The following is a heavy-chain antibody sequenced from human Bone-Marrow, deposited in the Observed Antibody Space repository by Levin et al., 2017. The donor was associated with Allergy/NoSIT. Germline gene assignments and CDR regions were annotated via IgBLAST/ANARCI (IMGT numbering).Heavy chain of an antibody. CDR3: ARDADTSAFYWYFDL. V-gene: IGHV3-9*01. Sequence: GGSLRLSCAASGFTFDDFAMHWVRQVPGQGLEWVSGISWNSVSIGYVDSVKGRFTISRDNSKNTLYLQMDSLRVEDTAVYYCARDADTSAFYWYFDLWGRGTLVTVSS. J-gene: IGHJ2*01. CDR1: GFTFDDFA. CDR2: ISWNSVSI. D-gene: IGHD3-22*01.